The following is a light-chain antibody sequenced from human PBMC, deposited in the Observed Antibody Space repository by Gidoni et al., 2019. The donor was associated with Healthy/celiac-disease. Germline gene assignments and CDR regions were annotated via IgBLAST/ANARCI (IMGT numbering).Light chain of an antibody. V-gene: IGKV3-20*01. CDR2: GAS. J-gene: IGKJ1*01. Sequence: ESVLTQSPGTLSLSPGERATLSCRASQRVSSSYLAWYQQKPGQAPRLLISGASSRATGIPDRFSGSGSGTDFTLTISRLEPEDFAVYSCQQYGSSPRTFGQGTKVEIK. CDR3: QQYGSSPRT. CDR1: QRVSSSY.